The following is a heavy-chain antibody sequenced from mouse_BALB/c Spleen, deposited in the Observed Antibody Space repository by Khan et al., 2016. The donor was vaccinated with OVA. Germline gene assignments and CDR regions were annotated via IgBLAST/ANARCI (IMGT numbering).Heavy chain of an antibody. D-gene: IGHD2-1*01. CDR1: GYTFISYW. J-gene: IGHJ3*01. CDR3: ARRGLYGIFVY. CDR2: INPSTDYT. Sequence: QVQLQQSGTELAKPGASVKMSCKASGYTFISYWMHWVKQRPGQGLEWIGYINPSTDYTEYNQKFKDKATLTTDKSSNTAYIQLSSLTSEDSAVYYGARRGLYGIFVYWGQGTRLTVSA. V-gene: IGHV1-7*01.